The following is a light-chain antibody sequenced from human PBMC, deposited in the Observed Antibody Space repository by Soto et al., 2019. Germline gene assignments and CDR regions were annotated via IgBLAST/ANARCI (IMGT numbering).Light chain of an antibody. Sequence: DIQLTQSPSSLSASVGDRVTITCRASQGISNYLAWYQQKPGKVPKRLIYAASTLQSGVPSRFSVSGSGSDFNLTISSLQPEDVATYYCQKYNSDSPITFGPGTKVDIK. V-gene: IGKV1-27*01. CDR1: QGISNY. J-gene: IGKJ3*01. CDR3: QKYNSDSPIT. CDR2: AAS.